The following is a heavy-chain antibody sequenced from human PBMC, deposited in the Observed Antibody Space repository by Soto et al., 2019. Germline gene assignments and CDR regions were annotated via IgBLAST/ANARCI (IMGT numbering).Heavy chain of an antibody. CDR3: ARRGLYYDFWSGYSPYYYYYMDV. V-gene: IGHV1-8*02. D-gene: IGHD3-3*01. J-gene: IGHJ6*03. Sequence: ASVKVSCKASGYTFTSYGISWVRQAPGQGLEWIGWIGSNSGNTGYAQKFKGRVTMNRDTSISTAYMELSSLRSEDTAVYHCARRGLYYDFWSGYSPYYYYYMDVWGKGTTVTVSS. CDR1: GYTFTSYG. CDR2: IGSNSGNT.